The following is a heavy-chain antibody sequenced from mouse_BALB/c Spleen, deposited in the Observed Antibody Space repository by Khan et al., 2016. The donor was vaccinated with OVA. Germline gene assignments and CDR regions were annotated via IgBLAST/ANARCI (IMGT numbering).Heavy chain of an antibody. V-gene: IGHV2-6-5*01. CDR1: GFSLTDYA. J-gene: IGHJ4*01. CDR2: IWVSGSK. CDR3: ARDPPYDSIDY. Sequence: VELVESGPGLVAPSQSLSITCTVSGFSLTDYAVSWIRQPPGKGLEWLGVIWVSGSKYYNSVLKPRLSISKDNFKSQVFLMMNSLQADDTAMYYCARDPPYDSIDYWGQGTSVTVSS.